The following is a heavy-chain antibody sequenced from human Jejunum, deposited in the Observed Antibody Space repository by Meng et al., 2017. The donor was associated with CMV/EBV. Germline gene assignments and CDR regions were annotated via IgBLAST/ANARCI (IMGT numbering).Heavy chain of an antibody. D-gene: IGHD2-2*02. CDR3: AKVESSSWYTD. CDR2: INPNNGAT. J-gene: IGHJ4*02. V-gene: IGHV1-2*02. CDR1: GYTFHKYD. Sequence: KASGYTFHKYDISWVRQAPGQGLEWMGWINPNNGATNYAQNFQGRLTLTSDTSISTAFMELSGLRSNDTAVYYCAKVESSSWYTDWGQGTLGTVSS.